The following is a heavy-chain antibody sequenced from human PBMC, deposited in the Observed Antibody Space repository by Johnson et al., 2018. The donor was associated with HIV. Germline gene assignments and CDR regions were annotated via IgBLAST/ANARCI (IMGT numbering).Heavy chain of an antibody. J-gene: IGHJ3*02. CDR3: AKDIRADNRGSAFDI. V-gene: IGHV3-9*01. CDR2: ISWNSDSL. D-gene: IGHD1-26*01. CDR1: GFTFDDYA. Sequence: VQLVESGGTLVQPGRSLRLSCAASGFTFDDYAVHWVRQPPGKGLEWVSGISWNSDSLDYADSMRGRFTIPRDKPKNSLYLQMNRLRPEDTALYYCAKDIRADNRGSAFDIWGQGTMVTVSS.